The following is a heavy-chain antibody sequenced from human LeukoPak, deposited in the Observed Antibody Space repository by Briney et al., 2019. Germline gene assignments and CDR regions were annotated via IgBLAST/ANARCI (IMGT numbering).Heavy chain of an antibody. J-gene: IGHJ3*02. V-gene: IGHV3-7*01. D-gene: IGHD3-3*01. CDR3: ARDNPYYDFWSGSLFGI. Sequence: PGGSLRLSCAASGFTFSNAWMSWVRQAPGKGLEWVANIKQDGSEKYYVDSVKGRFTISRDNAKNSLYLQMNSLRAEDTAVYYCARDNPYYDFWSGSLFGIWGQGTMVTVSS. CDR1: GFTFSNAW. CDR2: IKQDGSEK.